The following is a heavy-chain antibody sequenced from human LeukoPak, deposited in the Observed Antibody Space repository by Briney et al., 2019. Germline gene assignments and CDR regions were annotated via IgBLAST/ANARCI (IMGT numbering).Heavy chain of an antibody. CDR2: IYTSGST. CDR1: GGSISSGSYY. J-gene: IGHJ5*02. CDR3: ARVNWFDP. V-gene: IGHV4-61*02. Sequence: SETLSLTCTVSGGSISSGSYYWSWIRQPAGKGLEWIGRIYTSGSTNYNPSLKSRVTISVDTSKNQFSLKLSSVTAADTAVYYCARVNWFDPWGQGTLVTVSS.